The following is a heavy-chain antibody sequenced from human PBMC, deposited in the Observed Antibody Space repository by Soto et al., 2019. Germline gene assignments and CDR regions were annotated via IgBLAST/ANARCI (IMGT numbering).Heavy chain of an antibody. D-gene: IGHD1-26*01. CDR1: GFTFSSYA. CDR3: ARAPGGSYYHDAFDI. V-gene: IGHV3-30-3*01. J-gene: IGHJ3*02. CDR2: ISYDGSNK. Sequence: GGSLRLSCAASGFTFSSYAMHWVRQAPGKGLEWVAVISYDGSNKYYADSVKGRFTISRDNSKDTLYLQMNSLRAEDTAVYYCARAPGGSYYHDAFDIWGQGTMVTVSS.